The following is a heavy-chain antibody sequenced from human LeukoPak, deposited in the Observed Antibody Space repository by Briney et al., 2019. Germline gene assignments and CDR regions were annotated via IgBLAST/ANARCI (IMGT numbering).Heavy chain of an antibody. J-gene: IGHJ4*02. CDR1: GFTFSSYG. CDR3: AKADKRGYYFDY. D-gene: IGHD3-10*01. Sequence: GGSLRLSCAASGFTFSSYGMHWVRQAPGKGLEWVAFIRYDGSNKYYADSVKGRFTISRDNPKNTLYLQMNSLRAEDTAVYYCAKADKRGYYFDYWGQGTLVTVSS. V-gene: IGHV3-30*02. CDR2: IRYDGSNK.